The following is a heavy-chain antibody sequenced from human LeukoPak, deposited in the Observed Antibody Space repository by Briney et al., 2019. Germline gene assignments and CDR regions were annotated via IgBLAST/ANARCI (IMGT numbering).Heavy chain of an antibody. CDR2: ISSSSSYI. Sequence: PGGSLRLSCAASGFTFSSYSMNWVRQAPGKGLEWVSSISSSSSYIYYADSVKGRFTISRDSAKNSLYLQMNSLRAEDTAVYYCARDPLHYYYDSSGYYFFDYWGQGTPVTVSS. V-gene: IGHV3-21*01. D-gene: IGHD3-22*01. CDR3: ARDPLHYYYDSSGYYFFDY. CDR1: GFTFSSYS. J-gene: IGHJ4*02.